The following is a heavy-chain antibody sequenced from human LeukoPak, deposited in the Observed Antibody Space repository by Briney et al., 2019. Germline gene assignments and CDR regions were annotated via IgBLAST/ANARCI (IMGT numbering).Heavy chain of an antibody. CDR2: ISGSGGST. Sequence: PGGSLRLSCAASGFTFSSYAMSWVRQAPGKGLEWVSAISGSGGSTYYADSVKGRFTISRDNSKDTLYLQMNSLRAEDTAVYYCAKVRAYYDFWSGYYIFDYWGQGTLVTVSS. J-gene: IGHJ4*02. V-gene: IGHV3-23*01. CDR3: AKVRAYYDFWSGYYIFDY. D-gene: IGHD3-3*01. CDR1: GFTFSSYA.